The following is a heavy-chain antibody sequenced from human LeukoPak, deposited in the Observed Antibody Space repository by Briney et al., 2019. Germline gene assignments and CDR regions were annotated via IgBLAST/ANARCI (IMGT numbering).Heavy chain of an antibody. CDR3: ARANPVLMVSKYFQH. CDR1: GFTFSNYI. Sequence: PGRSLRLSCEASGFTFSNYIMHWVRQAPGKGLEWVAVISYDGSNKYYADSVKGRFTISRDNSKNTLYLQMNSLRAEDTAVSYCARANPVLMVSKYFQHWGQGTLVTVSS. CDR2: ISYDGSNK. V-gene: IGHV3-30*04. D-gene: IGHD2-8*01. J-gene: IGHJ1*01.